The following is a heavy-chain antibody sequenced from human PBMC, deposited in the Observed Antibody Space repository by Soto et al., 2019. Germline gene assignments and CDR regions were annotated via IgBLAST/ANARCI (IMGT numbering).Heavy chain of an antibody. CDR1: GFTFRSYA. J-gene: IGHJ4*02. CDR2: ITHYGSQK. Sequence: GGSLRLSCGVSGFTFRSYAMYWFRQAPGKGLERVAVITHYGSQKYYADYVKGRFTISRVNSKNTLYLQMNSLREDDTAVYYCAREIATTGLYYFDYWGQGTLVTVSS. CDR3: AREIATTGLYYFDY. D-gene: IGHD6-13*01. V-gene: IGHV3-30*04.